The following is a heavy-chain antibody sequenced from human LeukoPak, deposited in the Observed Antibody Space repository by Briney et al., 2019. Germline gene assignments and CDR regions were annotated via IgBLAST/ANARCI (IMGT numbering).Heavy chain of an antibody. V-gene: IGHV4-39*07. Sequence: SETLSLTCTVSGGSISSSSYYWGWIRQPPGKGLEWIGSIYYSGSTYYNPSLKSRVTISVDTSKNQFSLNLSSVTAADTAVYYCARDRPGGSSLDYWGQGTLVTVSS. D-gene: IGHD2-2*01. CDR2: IYYSGST. J-gene: IGHJ4*02. CDR1: GGSISSSSYY. CDR3: ARDRPGGSSLDY.